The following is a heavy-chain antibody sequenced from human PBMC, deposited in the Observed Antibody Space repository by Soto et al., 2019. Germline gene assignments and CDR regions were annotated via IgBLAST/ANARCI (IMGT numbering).Heavy chain of an antibody. D-gene: IGHD4-17*01. CDR3: AREEGGATVTTAY. J-gene: IGHJ4*02. CDR2: INHSGST. V-gene: IGHV4-34*01. CDR1: GGSFSGYY. Sequence: QVQLQQWGAGLLKPSETLSLTCAVYGGSFSGYYWSWIRQPPGKGLEWIEEINHSGSTNYNPSLKSRVTISVDTSKNQFSLKLSSVTAADTAVYYCAREEGGATVTTAYWGQGTLVTVSS.